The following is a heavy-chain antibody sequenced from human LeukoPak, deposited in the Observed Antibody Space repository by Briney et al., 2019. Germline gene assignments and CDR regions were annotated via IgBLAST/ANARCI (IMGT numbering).Heavy chain of an antibody. CDR3: ARRYYYNLGSFPFDF. V-gene: IGHV4-34*01. Sequence: SETLSLTCAVSGGPFSGYFWSWIRQSSGKGLEWIGEVHNSGTTNYNPSLNSRVTISEDTSKNQLYLNLSSVTAADTAVYYCARRYYYNLGSFPFDFWGQGTLVTVSS. J-gene: IGHJ4*02. CDR2: VHNSGTT. CDR1: GGPFSGYF. D-gene: IGHD3-10*01.